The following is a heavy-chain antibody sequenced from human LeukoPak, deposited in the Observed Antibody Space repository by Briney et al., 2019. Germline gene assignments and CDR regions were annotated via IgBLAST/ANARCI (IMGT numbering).Heavy chain of an antibody. CDR1: AFTFSDYY. CDR2: ITSSGSTI. V-gene: IGHV3-11*04. D-gene: IGHD3-10*02. J-gene: IGHJ6*04. CDR3: AELGITMIGGV. Sequence: GGSLRLSCAASAFTFSDYYMTWIRQAPGKGLEWVSYITSSGSTISYADSVKGRFTISRDNAKNSLYLQMNSLRAEDTAVYYCAELGITMIGGVWGKGTTVTISS.